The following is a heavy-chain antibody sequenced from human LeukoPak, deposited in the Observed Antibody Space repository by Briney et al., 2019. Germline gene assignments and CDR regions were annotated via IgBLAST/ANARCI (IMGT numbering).Heavy chain of an antibody. J-gene: IGHJ5*02. D-gene: IGHD3-16*01. CDR2: INPNSGGT. CDR3: ARAKLGSSSGFDP. Sequence: ASVKVSCKASGYTFTGYYMHWVRQPPAQGLEWMRWINPNSGGTNYAQKFQGRVTMTRDTSISTAYMELSRLKSDDTAVYYCARAKLGSSSGFDPWGQGTLVTVSS. CDR1: GYTFTGYY. V-gene: IGHV1-2*02.